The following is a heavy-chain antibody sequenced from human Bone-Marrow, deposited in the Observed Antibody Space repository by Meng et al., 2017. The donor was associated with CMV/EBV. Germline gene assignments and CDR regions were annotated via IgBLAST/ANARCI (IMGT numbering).Heavy chain of an antibody. J-gene: IGHJ3*02. V-gene: IGHV5-51*01. Sequence: GSGWSCTSEWSGWVRRMPGKGMEWVGMIYPGDADTRYSTSYQGEVTISADRSSTTAHLQWSSLKASDTAMYYCARLGGDGYLDAFDIWGQGTMVTVSS. D-gene: IGHD5-24*01. CDR1: GWSCTSEW. CDR2: IYPGDADT. CDR3: ARLGGDGYLDAFDI.